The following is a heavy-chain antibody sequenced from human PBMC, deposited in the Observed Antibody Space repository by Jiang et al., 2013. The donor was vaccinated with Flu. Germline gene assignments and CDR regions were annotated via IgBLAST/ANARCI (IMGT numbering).Heavy chain of an antibody. CDR3: GGDYVEETYFDY. Sequence: EWVSAISGSGGSTYYADSVKGRFTISRDNSKNTLYLQMNSLRAEDTAVYYCGGDYVEETYFDYWGQGTLVTVSS. V-gene: IGHV3-23*01. CDR2: ISGSGGST. D-gene: IGHD4-17*01. J-gene: IGHJ4*02.